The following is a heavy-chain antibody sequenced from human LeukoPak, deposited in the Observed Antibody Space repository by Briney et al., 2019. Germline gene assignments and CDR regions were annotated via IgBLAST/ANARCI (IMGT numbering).Heavy chain of an antibody. J-gene: IGHJ4*02. CDR3: ARDLGAGSLFDY. CDR1: GRSINRYY. Sequence: SEPLTLTCTVCGRSINRYYWSWIRQPTGKGLEWIGRIYTSGSTNYNPSLKSRFTMSADTSKDQFSLKLSSVTAADTAVYYCARDLGAGSLFDYWGQGTLVTVSS. D-gene: IGHD3-16*01. V-gene: IGHV4-4*07. CDR2: IYTSGST.